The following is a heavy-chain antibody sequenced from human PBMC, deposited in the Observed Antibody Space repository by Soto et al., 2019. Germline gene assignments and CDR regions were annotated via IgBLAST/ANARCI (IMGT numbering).Heavy chain of an antibody. V-gene: IGHV4-34*01. CDR1: GGSFSGYY. J-gene: IGHJ6*02. CDR2: INHSGST. CDR3: ARGRIADRRWGTYGMDV. D-gene: IGHD6-6*01. Sequence: QVQLQQWGAGLLKPSETLSLTCAVYGGSFSGYYWSWIRQPPGKGLEWIGEINHSGSTNYNPSLKSRVTISVDTSKNQFSLKLSSVTAADTAVYYCARGRIADRRWGTYGMDVWGQGTTVTVSS.